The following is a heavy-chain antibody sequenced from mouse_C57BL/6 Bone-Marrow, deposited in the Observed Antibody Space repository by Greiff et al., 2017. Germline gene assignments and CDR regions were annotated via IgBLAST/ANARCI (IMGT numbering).Heavy chain of an antibody. V-gene: IGHV1-19*01. CDR1: GYTFTDYY. CDR2: INPYNGGT. J-gene: IGHJ1*03. Sequence: EVQLQQSGPVLVKPGASVKMSCKASGYTFTDYYMNWVKQSHGKSLEWIGVINPYNGGTSYNQKFKGKATLTVDKSSSTAYMELNSLTSEDSAVYYCAREGNYYGSRWYFDVWGTGTTVTVSS. D-gene: IGHD1-1*01. CDR3: AREGNYYGSRWYFDV.